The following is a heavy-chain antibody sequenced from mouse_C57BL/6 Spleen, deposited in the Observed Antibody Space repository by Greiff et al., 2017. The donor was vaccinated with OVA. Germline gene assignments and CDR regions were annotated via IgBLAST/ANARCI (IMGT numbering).Heavy chain of an antibody. J-gene: IGHJ4*01. CDR1: GYTFTSYW. CDR2: IHPNSGST. Sequence: QVQLKQPGAELVKPGASVKLSCKASGYTFTSYWMHWVKQRPGQGLEWIGMIHPNSGSTNYNEKFKSKATLTVDKSSSTAYMQLSNLTSEDSPVYYCARGGIYDGYLYAMDYWGQGTSVTVSS. V-gene: IGHV1-64*01. CDR3: ARGGIYDGYLYAMDY. D-gene: IGHD2-3*01.